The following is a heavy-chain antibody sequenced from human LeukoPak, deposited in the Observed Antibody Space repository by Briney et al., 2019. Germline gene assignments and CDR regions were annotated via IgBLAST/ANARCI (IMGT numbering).Heavy chain of an antibody. D-gene: IGHD6-13*01. V-gene: IGHV4-4*07. CDR3: ARARISSSWTFDY. J-gene: IGHJ4*02. CDR1: GCSISSHY. Sequence: SETLSLTGTVAGCSISSHYWSWIRQPAGKGLEWIGRIYTSGSTNYNPSLKSRVTMSVDTSKNQFSLKLSSVTAADTAVYYCARARISSSWTFDYWGQGTLVTVSS. CDR2: IYTSGST.